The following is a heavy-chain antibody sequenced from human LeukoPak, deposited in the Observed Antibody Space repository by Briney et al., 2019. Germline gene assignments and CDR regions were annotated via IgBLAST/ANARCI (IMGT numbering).Heavy chain of an antibody. D-gene: IGHD4-11*01. J-gene: IGHJ4*02. V-gene: IGHV3-21*01. CDR3: VRVGPTVTDYYFDF. CDR1: GFTINFYT. Sequence: GGSLRLSCSASGFTINFYTMTWVRQAPGKGLEWVSSITTSSTYVYYAGSVKGRFIISRDNAKNSLFLQMNSLRADDTALYYCVRVGPTVTDYYFDFWGQGALVTVSS. CDR2: ITTSSTYV.